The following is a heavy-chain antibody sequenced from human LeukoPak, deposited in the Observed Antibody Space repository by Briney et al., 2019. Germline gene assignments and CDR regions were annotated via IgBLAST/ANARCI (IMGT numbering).Heavy chain of an antibody. Sequence: PSETLSLTCAVFGGSFSGYYWNWIRQPPGKGLEWLGQINPSRNTNYNPSLKSRVTISVDTSKKQFSLKLSSVTAADTAVYYCARRYDFWSGYPPPLDYWGQGTLVTVSS. V-gene: IGHV4-34*01. CDR1: GGSFSGYY. CDR3: ARRYDFWSGYPPPLDY. D-gene: IGHD3-3*01. CDR2: INPSRNT. J-gene: IGHJ4*02.